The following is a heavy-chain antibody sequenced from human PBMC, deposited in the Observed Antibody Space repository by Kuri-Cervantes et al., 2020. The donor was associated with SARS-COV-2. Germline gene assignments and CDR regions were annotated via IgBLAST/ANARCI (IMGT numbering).Heavy chain of an antibody. D-gene: IGHD6-13*01. CDR3: ATESSSWYGGSFDY. J-gene: IGHJ4*02. V-gene: IGHV3-7*04. Sequence: GESLKISCAASGFTFSSCSMNWVRQAPGKGLEWVANIKQDGSEKYYVDSVKGRFTISRDNSKNTLYLQMNSLRAEDTAVYYCATESSSWYGGSFDYWGQGTLVTVSS. CDR1: GFTFSSCS. CDR2: IKQDGSEK.